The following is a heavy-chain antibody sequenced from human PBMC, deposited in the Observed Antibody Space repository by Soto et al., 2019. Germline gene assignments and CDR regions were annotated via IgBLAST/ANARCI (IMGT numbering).Heavy chain of an antibody. CDR3: AGMITFGGVLVD. Sequence: QVLLVESGGGVVQPGRSLSLSCAASGFIFSNYDMHWVRQAPGKGLEWVAFISYDGSDKYYADSVKGRFTISRDNSKNTLFLQMNSLRVEDTAVYYCAGMITFGGVLVDWGQGTLVTVSS. CDR2: ISYDGSDK. V-gene: IGHV3-30*03. D-gene: IGHD3-16*02. CDR1: GFIFSNYD. J-gene: IGHJ4*02.